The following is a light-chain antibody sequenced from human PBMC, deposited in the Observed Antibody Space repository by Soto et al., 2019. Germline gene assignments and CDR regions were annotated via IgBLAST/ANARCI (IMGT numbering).Light chain of an antibody. V-gene: IGLV2-8*01. CDR3: SSYAGSNTV. CDR1: SSDVGGYNY. CDR2: EVS. J-gene: IGLJ2*01. Sequence: QSALTQPPSASGSPGQSVTISCTGTSSDVGGYNYVSWYQQHPGKAPKLMIYEVSKRPSGVPDRFSGSKSGNTASLTVSGLQAEDEADYYCSSYAGSNTVFGGGTQLTVL.